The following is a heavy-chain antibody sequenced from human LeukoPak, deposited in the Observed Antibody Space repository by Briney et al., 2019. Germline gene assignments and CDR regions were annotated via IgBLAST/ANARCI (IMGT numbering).Heavy chain of an antibody. Sequence: ASVKVSCTASGYTFTGYYMHWVRQAPGQGLEWMGRINPNSGGTNYAQKFQGRVTMTRDTSISTAYMELSRLRSDDTAVYYYARDESTMVRGVIDYWGQGTLVTVSS. D-gene: IGHD3-10*01. CDR3: ARDESTMVRGVIDY. CDR1: GYTFTGYY. J-gene: IGHJ4*02. V-gene: IGHV1-2*06. CDR2: INPNSGGT.